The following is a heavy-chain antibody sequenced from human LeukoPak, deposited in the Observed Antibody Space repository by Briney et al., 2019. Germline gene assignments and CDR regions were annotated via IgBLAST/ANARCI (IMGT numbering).Heavy chain of an antibody. Sequence: SETLSLTCTVCGASLCRYYWTWMRQPPGKGVEGVGYINYRGSTNYNATLKRRLAISVDTSKNQISMKLTSVSAADTAVYYCATYSDSDYTVFDPWGQGTLVSVSS. CDR2: INYRGST. CDR1: GASLCRYY. CDR3: ATYSDSDYTVFDP. J-gene: IGHJ5*02. D-gene: IGHD1-26*01. V-gene: IGHV4-59*13.